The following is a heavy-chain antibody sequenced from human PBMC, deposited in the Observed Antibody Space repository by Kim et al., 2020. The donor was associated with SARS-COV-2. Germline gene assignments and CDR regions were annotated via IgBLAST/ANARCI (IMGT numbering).Heavy chain of an antibody. J-gene: IGHJ4*02. CDR2: ISYDGSNK. Sequence: GGSLRLSCAASGFTFSSYGMHWVRQAPGKGLEWVAVISYDGSNKYYADSVKGRFTISRDNSKNTLYLQMNSLRAEDTAVYYCAKCRAAGGDCYSSYFDYWGQGTLVTVSS. V-gene: IGHV3-30*18. D-gene: IGHD2-21*02. CDR1: GFTFSSYG. CDR3: AKCRAAGGDCYSSYFDY.